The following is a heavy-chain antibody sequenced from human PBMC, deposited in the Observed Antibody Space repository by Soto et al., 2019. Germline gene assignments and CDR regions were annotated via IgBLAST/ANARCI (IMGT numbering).Heavy chain of an antibody. Sequence: QVQLVESGGGVDQPGRSLRLSCAASGFTFSDYGMHWVRKAPGKGLEWVAVIWYDGSNQRYADSVKGRFTISRDNSKNTLYLQMNSLRVEDTAVYYCARALSGYGLDYWGQGTLVTVSS. CDR3: ARALSGYGLDY. V-gene: IGHV3-33*01. D-gene: IGHD5-12*01. CDR1: GFTFSDYG. CDR2: IWYDGSNQ. J-gene: IGHJ4*02.